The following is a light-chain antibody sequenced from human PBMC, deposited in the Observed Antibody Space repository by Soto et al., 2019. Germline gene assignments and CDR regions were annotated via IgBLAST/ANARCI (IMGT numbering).Light chain of an antibody. J-gene: IGKJ5*01. CDR2: TVS. CDR1: QGIGSW. Sequence: QMTQSPSSMSTSVGDSVTLTSRASQGIGSWLAWYQQKPGKAPNLLIYTVSSLQSGAPSRFSGSGSGTDFTLTISNLQPEDFATYYCKKAASFPITVGQGTRLEIK. CDR3: KKAASFPIT. V-gene: IGKV1-12*01.